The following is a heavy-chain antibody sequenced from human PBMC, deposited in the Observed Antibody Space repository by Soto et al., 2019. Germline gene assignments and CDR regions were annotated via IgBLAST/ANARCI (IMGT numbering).Heavy chain of an antibody. V-gene: IGHV5-51*01. CDR3: ARLLDCWGEPHYFDS. CDR1: GYTFSSNW. Sequence: PGESLKISCQASGYTFSSNWIGWVRQMPGKGLEWMGIIYPDDSETRYSPSFQGQVTISADRSFNTAYLQWASLQASDTAIYYCARLLDCWGEPHYFDSWGQGTMVTVSS. D-gene: IGHD3-16*01. J-gene: IGHJ4*02. CDR2: IYPDDSET.